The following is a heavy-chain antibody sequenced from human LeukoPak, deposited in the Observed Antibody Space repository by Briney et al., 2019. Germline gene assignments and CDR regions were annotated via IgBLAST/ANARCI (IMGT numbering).Heavy chain of an antibody. D-gene: IGHD3-10*01. CDR3: ATLTMVRGQAGY. J-gene: IGHJ4*02. V-gene: IGHV4-4*02. CDR1: GGSISSGNW. Sequence: SETLSLTCAVSGGSISSGNWWSWVRQPPGKGLEWIGSIYYSGSTYYNPSLKSRVTISVDTSKDQFSLKLSSVTAADTAVYYCATLTMVRGQAGYWGQGTLVTVSS. CDR2: IYYSGST.